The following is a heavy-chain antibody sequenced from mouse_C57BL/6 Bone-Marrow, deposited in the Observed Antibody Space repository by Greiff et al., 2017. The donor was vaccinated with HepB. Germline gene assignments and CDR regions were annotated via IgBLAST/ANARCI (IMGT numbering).Heavy chain of an antibody. CDR2: INPNYGTT. CDR3: AREDYYGSNYVDRVDFCD. J-gene: IGHJ2*01. V-gene: IGHV1-39*01. CDR1: GYSFTNYN. D-gene: IGHD1-1*01. Sequence: VQLKQSGPELVKPGASVKISCKASGYSFTNYNMNWVKQSNGKGLEWIGVINPNYGTTSYNQKFKGKATLTVDQSSSTAYMQLNSLTSEDYAVYYCAREDYYGSNYVDRVDFCDWGKGTTLTV.